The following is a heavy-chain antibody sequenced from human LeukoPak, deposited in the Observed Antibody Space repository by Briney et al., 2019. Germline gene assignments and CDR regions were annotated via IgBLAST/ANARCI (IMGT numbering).Heavy chain of an antibody. D-gene: IGHD3-22*01. CDR1: GFTFSGSE. V-gene: IGHV3-73*01. CDR3: TTVALQEYDSSGRPDY. CDR2: IRSKANSYAT. Sequence: GGSLRLSCAASGFTFSGSEIHWVRQGSAKGLEWVGRIRSKANSYATAYAASVKGRFTISRDDSRNTAYLQMNSLKTEDTAVYYCTTVALQEYDSSGRPDYWGQGTLVTVSS. J-gene: IGHJ4*02.